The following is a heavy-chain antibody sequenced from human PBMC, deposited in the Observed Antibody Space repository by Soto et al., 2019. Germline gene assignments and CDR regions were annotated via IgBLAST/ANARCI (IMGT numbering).Heavy chain of an antibody. CDR2: INHSGST. Sequence: KASETLSLTCAVYGGSFSGYYWSWIRQPPGKGLEWIGEINHSGSTNYNPSLKSRVTISVDTSKNQFSLKLSSVTAADTAVYYCARTLRSLFHYYYYYMGVWGKGTTVTVSS. J-gene: IGHJ6*03. CDR1: GGSFSGYY. CDR3: ARTLRSLFHYYYYYMGV. D-gene: IGHD3-16*02. V-gene: IGHV4-34*01.